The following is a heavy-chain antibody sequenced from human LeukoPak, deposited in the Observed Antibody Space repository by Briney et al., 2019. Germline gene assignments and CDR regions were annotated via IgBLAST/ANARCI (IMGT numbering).Heavy chain of an antibody. D-gene: IGHD2-2*01. CDR1: GYSFTSYW. Sequence: HGESLKISCKGSGYSFTSYWIGWVRQMPGKGLEWMGIIYPGDSDTRYSPSFQGQVTISADKSISTAYLQWSSLKASDTAMYYCARLGRALGYCSSTSCPPPDSYYYYYMDVWGKGTTVTVSS. J-gene: IGHJ6*03. CDR2: IYPGDSDT. CDR3: ARLGRALGYCSSTSCPPPDSYYYYYMDV. V-gene: IGHV5-51*01.